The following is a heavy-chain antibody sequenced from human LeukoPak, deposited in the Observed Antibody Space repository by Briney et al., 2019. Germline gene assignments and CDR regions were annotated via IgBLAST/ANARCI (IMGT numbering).Heavy chain of an antibody. J-gene: IGHJ5*02. Sequence: SETLSLTCAVSGYSISSGYYWGWIRQPPGKGLEWIGSIYHSGSTYYNPSLKSRVTISVDTSKNQFSLQLSSVTAADTAVYYCARHEGYCSSTSCYRGNWFDPWGQGTLVTVSS. CDR1: GYSISSGYY. D-gene: IGHD2-2*02. V-gene: IGHV4-38-2*01. CDR3: ARHEGYCSSTSCYRGNWFDP. CDR2: IYHSGST.